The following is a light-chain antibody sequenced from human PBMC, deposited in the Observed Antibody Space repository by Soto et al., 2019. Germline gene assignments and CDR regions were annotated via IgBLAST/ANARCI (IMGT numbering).Light chain of an antibody. J-gene: IGLJ2*01. V-gene: IGLV2-23*01. Sequence: SALTQPASVSGSPGQSITISCTGTSSDVGSYNLVSWYQQHPGKAPKLMIYEGSKRPSGVSNRFSGSKSGNTASLTISGLQAEDEADYYCCSYAGSSTSRVVFGGGTKLTVL. CDR3: CSYAGSSTSRVV. CDR2: EGS. CDR1: SSDVGSYNL.